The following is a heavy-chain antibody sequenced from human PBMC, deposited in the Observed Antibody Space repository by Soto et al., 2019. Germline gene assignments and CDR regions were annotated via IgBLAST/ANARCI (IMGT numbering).Heavy chain of an antibody. Sequence: SETLSLTCTVSGGSISSYYWSWIRQPPGKGLEWIGYIYYSGSTNYNPSLKSRVTISVDTSKNQFSLKLSSVTAADTAVYYCTREQTSTVVTQWGQGTLVTVSS. CDR3: TREQTSTVVTQ. CDR2: IYYSGST. D-gene: IGHD4-17*01. CDR1: GGSISSYY. J-gene: IGHJ4*02. V-gene: IGHV4-59*01.